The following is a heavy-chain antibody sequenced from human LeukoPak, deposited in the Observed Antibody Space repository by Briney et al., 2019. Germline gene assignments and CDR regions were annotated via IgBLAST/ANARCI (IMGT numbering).Heavy chain of an antibody. D-gene: IGHD1-26*01. CDR3: AKEYPYPGRYEDNWFDP. CDR2: ISGSGGST. Sequence: GGSLRLSCAASGFTFRNYAMSWVRQAPGKGMEWVSAISGSGGSTYYADSVKGRFTISRDNSKNTLYLQMNSLRAEDTAVYYCAKEYPYPGRYEDNWFDPWGQGTLVTVSS. J-gene: IGHJ5*02. CDR1: GFTFRNYA. V-gene: IGHV3-23*01.